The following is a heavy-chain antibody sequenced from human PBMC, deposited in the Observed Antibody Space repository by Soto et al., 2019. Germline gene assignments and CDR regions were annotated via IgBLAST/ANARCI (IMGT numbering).Heavy chain of an antibody. Sequence: QVQLVQSGAEVKKPGASVKVSCKASGYTFTSYAMHWVRQAPGQRLEWMGWINAGNGNTKYSQKFQGRVTITRDTSASTAYLELSSLRSEDTAVYYCARVPGYYAPDYWGQGTLVTVSS. CDR1: GYTFTSYA. D-gene: IGHD3-9*01. V-gene: IGHV1-3*01. J-gene: IGHJ4*02. CDR3: ARVPGYYAPDY. CDR2: INAGNGNT.